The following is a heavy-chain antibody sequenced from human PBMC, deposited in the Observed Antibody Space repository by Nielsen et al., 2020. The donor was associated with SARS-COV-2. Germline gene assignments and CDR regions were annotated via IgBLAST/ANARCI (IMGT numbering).Heavy chain of an antibody. V-gene: IGHV3-9*01. CDR1: GFTFDEYA. J-gene: IGHJ3*02. Sequence: GGSLRLSCAASGFTFDEYAMHWVRQAPGKGLEWVSGISWNSGSIGYADSVKGRFTISRDNAKNSLYLQMNSLRAEDTALYYCAKFSYLRDDAFDIWGQGTMVTVSS. CDR2: ISWNSGSI. D-gene: IGHD2/OR15-2a*01. CDR3: AKFSYLRDDAFDI.